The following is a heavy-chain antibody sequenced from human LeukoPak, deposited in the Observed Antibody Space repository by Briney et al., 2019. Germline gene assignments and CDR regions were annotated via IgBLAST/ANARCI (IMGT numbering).Heavy chain of an antibody. Sequence: PSETMSLTCAVSGYSISSGYYWGWIRQPPGKGLEWIGRIYHSGSTYYNPSLKSRVTISVDTSKNQFSLKLSSVTAADTAVYYCARSPDCSSTSCYRGIYYFDYWGQGTLVTVSS. CDR1: GYSISSGYY. V-gene: IGHV4-38-2*01. D-gene: IGHD2-2*02. CDR2: IYHSGST. J-gene: IGHJ4*02. CDR3: ARSPDCSSTSCYRGIYYFDY.